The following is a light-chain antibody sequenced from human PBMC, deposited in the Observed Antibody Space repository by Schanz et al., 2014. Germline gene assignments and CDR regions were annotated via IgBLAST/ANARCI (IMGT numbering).Light chain of an antibody. CDR1: QSVSTNS. CDR2: GAS. CDR3: QQYGSSPRT. V-gene: IGKV3-20*01. Sequence: EIVLTQSPGTLSLSPGERATLSCRASQSVSTNSLAWYQQKPGQAPRLLIYGASSRATAIPDRFSGNGSRTDFTLTISRLEPEDFAVYYCQQYGSSPRTFGQGTKLEIK. J-gene: IGKJ2*01.